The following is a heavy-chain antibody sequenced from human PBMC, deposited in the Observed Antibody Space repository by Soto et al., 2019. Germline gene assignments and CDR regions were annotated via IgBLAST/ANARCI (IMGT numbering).Heavy chain of an antibody. J-gene: IGHJ6*02. CDR1: GYTFTSYD. CDR2: MNPNSGNT. Sequence: ASVKVSCKASGYTFTSYDINWVRQATGQGLEWMGWMNPNSGNTGYAQKFQGRVTMTRNTSISTAYMELSSLRSEDTAVYYCARGLGIYRYYYYYGMDVWGQGTTVTVSS. CDR3: ARGLGIYRYYYYYGMDV. V-gene: IGHV1-8*01. D-gene: IGHD7-27*01.